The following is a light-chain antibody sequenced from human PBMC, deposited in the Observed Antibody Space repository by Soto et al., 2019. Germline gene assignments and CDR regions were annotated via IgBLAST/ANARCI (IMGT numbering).Light chain of an antibody. CDR1: SGSIASNF. Sequence: NFMLTQPHSVSESPGKTVTISCTRSSGSIASNFVQWYQQRPGSAPTIVIYEDNRRPSGVPDRFSGSIDSSSTSASLTISGLQTEDEADYYCQSYDGGIRVFGGGTKLTV. CDR2: EDN. J-gene: IGLJ3*02. CDR3: QSYDGGIRV. V-gene: IGLV6-57*04.